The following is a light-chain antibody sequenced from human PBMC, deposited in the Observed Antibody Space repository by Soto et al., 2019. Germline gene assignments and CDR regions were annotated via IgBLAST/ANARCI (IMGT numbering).Light chain of an antibody. Sequence: DTQDTQIPSTLSASVGDRVTITCRASQNINTLLAWYQQKPGKAPQLLIYDASTLESGVPSRFSGSGSGTEFTLSISSLQPDDFATYYCQQHYIHCTFGQGTKVDIK. CDR2: DAS. V-gene: IGKV1-5*01. CDR1: QNINTL. CDR3: QQHYIHCT. J-gene: IGKJ1*01.